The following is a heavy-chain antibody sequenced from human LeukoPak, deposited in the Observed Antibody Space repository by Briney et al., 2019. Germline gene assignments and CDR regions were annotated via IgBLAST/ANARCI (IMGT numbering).Heavy chain of an antibody. V-gene: IGHV1-18*04. D-gene: IGHD3-16*02. Sequence: GASVKVSCKASGYTFINYYMHWVRQAPGQGLEWMGWISAYNGTTNYAQKLQGRVTMTTDTSTSTAYMELRSLRSDDTAVYYCARDHVFITFGGVIVGYYFDYWGQGTLVTVSS. J-gene: IGHJ4*02. CDR3: ARDHVFITFGGVIVGYYFDY. CDR1: GYTFINYY. CDR2: ISAYNGTT.